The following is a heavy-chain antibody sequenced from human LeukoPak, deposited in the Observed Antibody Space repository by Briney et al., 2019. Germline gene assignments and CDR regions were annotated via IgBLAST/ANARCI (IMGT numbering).Heavy chain of an antibody. CDR3: ARHPILTGFWELDY. D-gene: IGHD3-9*01. J-gene: IGHJ4*02. CDR2: IYYSGST. CDR1: GGSISSSSYY. V-gene: IGHV4-39*01. Sequence: SETLSLTCTVSGGSISSSSYYWGWIRQPPGKGLEWIGSIYYSGSTYYNPSLKSRVTISVDTSKNQFSLKLTSVTAADTAVYYCARHPILTGFWELDYWGQGTLVTVSS.